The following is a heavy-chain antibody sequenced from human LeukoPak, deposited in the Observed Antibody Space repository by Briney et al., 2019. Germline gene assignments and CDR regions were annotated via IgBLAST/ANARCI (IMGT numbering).Heavy chain of an antibody. CDR2: IIPILGIA. V-gene: IGHV1-69*04. Sequence: SVKVSCKASGGTFGSYAISWVRQAPGQGLEWMGRIIPILGIANYAQKFQGRVTITADKSTSTAYMELSSLRSEDTAVYYCARSTYYDFWSGYYNDNWFDPWGQGTLVTVSS. CDR1: GGTFGSYA. CDR3: ARSTYYDFWSGYYNDNWFDP. D-gene: IGHD3-3*01. J-gene: IGHJ5*02.